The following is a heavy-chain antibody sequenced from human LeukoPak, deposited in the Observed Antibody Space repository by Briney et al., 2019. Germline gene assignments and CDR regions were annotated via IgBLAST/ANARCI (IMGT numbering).Heavy chain of an antibody. J-gene: IGHJ4*02. V-gene: IGHV3-23*01. CDR3: AKAMIVVTQVDYFDY. D-gene: IGHD3-22*01. Sequence: GGSLRLSCAASGFTVSSNYMSWVRQAPGKGLEWVSAISGSGGSTYYADSVKGRFTISRDNSKNTLYLQMNSLRAEDTAVYYCAKAMIVVTQVDYFDYWGQGTLVTVSS. CDR1: GFTVSSNY. CDR2: ISGSGGST.